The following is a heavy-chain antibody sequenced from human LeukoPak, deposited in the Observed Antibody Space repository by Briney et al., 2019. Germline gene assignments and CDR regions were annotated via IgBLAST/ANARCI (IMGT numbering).Heavy chain of an antibody. V-gene: IGHV1-46*01. CDR3: ARSPDGGNSDY. Sequence: ASVKVSCKASGYTFTSYYMHWVRQAPGQGLEWMGIINPSGGSTSYAQKFQGRVTITADKSTSTAYMELSSLRSEDTAVYYCARSPDGGNSDYWGQGTLVTVSS. CDR2: INPSGGST. J-gene: IGHJ4*02. CDR1: GYTFTSYY. D-gene: IGHD4-23*01.